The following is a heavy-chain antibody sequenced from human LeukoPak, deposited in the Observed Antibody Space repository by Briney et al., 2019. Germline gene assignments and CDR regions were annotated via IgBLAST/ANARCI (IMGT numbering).Heavy chain of an antibody. CDR1: GFTFSNFA. CDR3: AKDQRGGKYQFDY. Sequence: PGGSLRLSCAASGFTFSNFAMSWVRQAPGKGLEWVSGISASGGSTHYADSVNGRSTIARDNSKKTLYLQMNSLRAEDTGVYYCAKDQRGGKYQFDYWGQGTLVTVSS. D-gene: IGHD1-26*01. CDR2: ISASGGST. V-gene: IGHV3-23*01. J-gene: IGHJ4*02.